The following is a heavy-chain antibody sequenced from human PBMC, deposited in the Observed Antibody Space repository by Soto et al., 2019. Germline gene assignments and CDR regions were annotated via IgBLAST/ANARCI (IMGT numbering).Heavy chain of an antibody. V-gene: IGHV3-30*03. CDR1: GFTFSGYG. J-gene: IGHJ4*02. Sequence: QVQLVESGGGVVQPGRSLRLSCAASGFTFSGYGMHWVRQAPGKGLEWVAFISYDGSNKYYADSVKGQFTISRDNSKNTLYLQMNSLRAEDTAVYYCAGDYLDYWVQGALVTVSS. CDR3: AGDYLDY. CDR2: ISYDGSNK.